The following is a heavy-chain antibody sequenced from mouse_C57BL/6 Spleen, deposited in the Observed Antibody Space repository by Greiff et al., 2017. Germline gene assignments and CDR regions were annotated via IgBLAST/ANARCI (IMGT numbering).Heavy chain of an antibody. Sequence: EVQLQQSGPELVKPGASVKISCKASGYSFTGYYMNWVKQSPEKSLEWIGEINPSTGGTTYNEKFKAKATLTVDKSSSTAYMQLKSLTSEHSAVYCCARSFDYYGSSDYYAMDYWGQGTSVPVSS. J-gene: IGHJ4*01. CDR3: ARSFDYYGSSDYYAMDY. V-gene: IGHV1-42*01. CDR2: INPSTGGT. CDR1: GYSFTGYY. D-gene: IGHD1-1*01.